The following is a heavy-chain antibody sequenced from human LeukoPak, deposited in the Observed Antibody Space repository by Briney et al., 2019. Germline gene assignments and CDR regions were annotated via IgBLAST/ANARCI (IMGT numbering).Heavy chain of an antibody. Sequence: PGGSLRLSCAASGFTFSSYSMNWVRQAPGKGLERVSYISSSSSTIHYADSVKGRFTISRDNAKNSLYLQMNSLRAEDTAVYYCASGLYRFSWFDPWGQGTLVTVSS. D-gene: IGHD2-8*01. CDR1: GFTFSSYS. V-gene: IGHV3-48*04. CDR3: ASGLYRFSWFDP. J-gene: IGHJ5*02. CDR2: ISSSSSTI.